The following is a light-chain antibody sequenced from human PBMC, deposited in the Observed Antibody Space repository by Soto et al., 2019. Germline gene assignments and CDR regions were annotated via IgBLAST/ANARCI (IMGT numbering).Light chain of an antibody. CDR2: EVS. Sequence: QSALTQPASVSGSPGQSITISCTGTSSDVGGYNYVSWYQQHPGKAPKLMIYEVSNRPSGVSNRFSGSKSGNTASLTISGLQAEDEADYYCSSYTNSGSAYVVFGGGTNVTVL. CDR1: SSDVGGYNY. V-gene: IGLV2-14*01. J-gene: IGLJ2*01. CDR3: SSYTNSGSAYVV.